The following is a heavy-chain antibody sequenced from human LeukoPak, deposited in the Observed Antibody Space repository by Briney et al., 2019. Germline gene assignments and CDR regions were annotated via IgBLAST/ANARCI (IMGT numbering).Heavy chain of an antibody. D-gene: IGHD2-2*01. CDR3: TRDSSNIVVVPPTSPDGLET. Sequence: GGSLRLSCAASGFTFSNFYMAWIRQAPGKGLEWISNISGSSTNKRHADSVKGRFTISRDNAKNSLYLQMKSLRAEDTALYYWTRDSSNIVVVPPTSPDGLETSGQGNL. V-gene: IGHV3-11*06. CDR1: GFTFSNFY. CDR2: ISGSSTNK. J-gene: IGHJ5*02.